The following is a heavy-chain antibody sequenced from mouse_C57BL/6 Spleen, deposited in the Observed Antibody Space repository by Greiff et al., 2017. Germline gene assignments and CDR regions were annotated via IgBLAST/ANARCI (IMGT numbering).Heavy chain of an antibody. CDR3: ATGAWCAY. J-gene: IGHJ3*01. CDR2: ISYDGSN. CDR1: GYSITSGYY. V-gene: IGHV3-6*01. Sequence: EVQLQQSGPGLVKPSQSLSLTCSVTGYSITSGYYWNWIRQFPGNKLEWMGYISYDGSNNYNPSLKNRISITRDTSKNQFFLKLNSVTTEDTATYYCATGAWCAYWGQGTLVTVSA.